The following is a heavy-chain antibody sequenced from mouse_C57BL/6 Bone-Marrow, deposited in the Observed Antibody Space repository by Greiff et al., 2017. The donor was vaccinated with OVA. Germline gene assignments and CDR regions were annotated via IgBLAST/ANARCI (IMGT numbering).Heavy chain of an antibody. Sequence: VQLKESGPVLVKPGPSVKISCKASGFTFTDYYMHWVKQSHGKSLEWIGLVYPYNGGTSYNQKFKGKATLTVDTSSSTAYMELDSLTSEDSAVYYCAPYYYGSRSYWYFDVWGTGTTVTVSS. CDR3: APYYYGSRSYWYFDV. CDR2: VYPYNGGT. J-gene: IGHJ1*03. D-gene: IGHD1-1*01. V-gene: IGHV1-36*01. CDR1: GFTFTDYY.